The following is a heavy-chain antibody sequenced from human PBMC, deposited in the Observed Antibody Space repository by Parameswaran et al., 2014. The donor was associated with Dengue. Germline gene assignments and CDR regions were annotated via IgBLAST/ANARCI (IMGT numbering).Heavy chain of an antibody. J-gene: IGHJ4*02. Sequence: PGKGLEWIGYIYYSGSTYYNPSLKSRVTISVDTSKNQFSLKLSSVTAADTAVYYCARQWGSMVRGVIDYWGQGTLGTVSS. D-gene: IGHD3-10*01. V-gene: IGHV4-31*02. CDR3: ARQWGSMVRGVIDY. CDR2: IYYSGST.